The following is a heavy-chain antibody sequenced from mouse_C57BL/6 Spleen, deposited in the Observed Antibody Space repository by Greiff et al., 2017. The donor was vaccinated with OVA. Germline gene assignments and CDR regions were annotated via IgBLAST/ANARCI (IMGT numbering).Heavy chain of an antibody. V-gene: IGHV1-5*01. Sequence: VQLQQSGTVLARPGASVKMSCKTSGYTFTSYWMHWVKQRPGQGLEWIGAIYPGNSDTSYNQKFKGKAKLTAVTSASTAYMELSSLTNEDSAVYYCTRSDSSGYVDWFAYGGQGTLVTVSA. CDR3: TRSDSSGYVDWFAY. CDR2: IYPGNSDT. D-gene: IGHD3-2*02. J-gene: IGHJ3*01. CDR1: GYTFTSYW.